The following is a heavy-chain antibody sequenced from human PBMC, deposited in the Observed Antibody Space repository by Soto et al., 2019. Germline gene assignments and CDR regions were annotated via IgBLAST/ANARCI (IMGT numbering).Heavy chain of an antibody. CDR3: ARYRFSGSRWSKFDY. CDR2: IYHNGNT. D-gene: IGHD6-13*01. V-gene: IGHV4-31*03. Sequence: PSETLSLTCTVSGVTVSIGAYYWTCIRQRPGKGLEWIGNIYHNGNTYYSPSLKSRVAISLDTSKNQFSLGLSSVTAADTAVYYCARYRFSGSRWSKFDYWGQGTQVTVS. J-gene: IGHJ4*02. CDR1: GVTVSIGAYY.